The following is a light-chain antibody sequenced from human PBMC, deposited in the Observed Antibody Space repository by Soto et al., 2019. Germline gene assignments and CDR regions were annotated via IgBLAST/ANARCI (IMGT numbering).Light chain of an antibody. CDR2: MVS. CDR3: MQGTHWPTWT. J-gene: IGKJ1*01. V-gene: IGKV2-30*01. CDR1: RSLLYSDGNIY. Sequence: EVLVTQSPLYLPVTLGQPASISCRSTRSLLYSDGNIYLNWFHQRPGQPPRRLIHMVSHRDSGVPDRFSGSGSETDFTLKISRVEAEDVGIYYCMQGTHWPTWTFGQGTRVDVK.